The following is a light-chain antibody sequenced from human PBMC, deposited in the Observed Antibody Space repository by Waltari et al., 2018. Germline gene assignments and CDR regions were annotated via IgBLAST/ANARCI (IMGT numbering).Light chain of an antibody. V-gene: IGLV2-14*04. CDR2: DFS. Sequence: WYQQPPCKAPKVIIFDFSNRPSGVSNPFSGFKSGSTAALNISGLQAEDDADVYCDSYTSSSTWVCGGGTKLTVV. CDR3: DSYTSSSTWV. J-gene: IGLJ3*02.